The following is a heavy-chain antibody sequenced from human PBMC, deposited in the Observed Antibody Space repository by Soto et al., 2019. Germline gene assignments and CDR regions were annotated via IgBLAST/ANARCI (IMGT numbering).Heavy chain of an antibody. J-gene: IGHJ4*02. CDR1: GGSIRSSSYY. V-gene: IGHV4-39*01. D-gene: IGHD2-15*01. Sequence: SETLSLTCTVSGGSIRSSSYYWGWIRQPPGKGLEWIGSIYYSGSTYYNPSLKSRVTISVDTSKNQFSLKLSSVTAADTAVYYCARSYCSGGSCYLGLFDYWGQGTLVTVSS. CDR3: ARSYCSGGSCYLGLFDY. CDR2: IYYSGST.